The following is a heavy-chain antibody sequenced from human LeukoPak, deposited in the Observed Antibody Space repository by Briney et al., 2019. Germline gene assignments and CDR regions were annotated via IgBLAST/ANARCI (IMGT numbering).Heavy chain of an antibody. CDR1: GYTFTKYG. J-gene: IGHJ4*02. CDR2: ISAFNGNT. V-gene: IGHV1-18*01. CDR3: ARDSLVVVGSRVDY. Sequence: GASVKVSCKASGYTFTKYGFSWVRQAPGQGMEWMGWISAFNGNTIYAQNLQGRATMTTDTSTSTAYMELRSLRSDDTAVYYCARDSLVVVGSRVDYWGQGTLVTVSS. D-gene: IGHD2-15*01.